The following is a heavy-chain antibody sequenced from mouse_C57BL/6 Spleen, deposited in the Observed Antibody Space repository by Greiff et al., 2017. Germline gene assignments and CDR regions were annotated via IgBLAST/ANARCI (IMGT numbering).Heavy chain of an antibody. D-gene: IGHD5-1*01. CDR2: INPNNGGT. Sequence: VQLKDSGPELVKPGASVKISCKASGYTFTDYYMNWVKQSHGKSLEWIGDINPNNGGTSYNQKFKGKATLTVDKSSSTAYMELRSLTSEDSAVYYCARRSNYFDYWGQGTTLTVSS. V-gene: IGHV1-26*01. CDR1: GYTFTDYY. CDR3: ARRSNYFDY. J-gene: IGHJ2*01.